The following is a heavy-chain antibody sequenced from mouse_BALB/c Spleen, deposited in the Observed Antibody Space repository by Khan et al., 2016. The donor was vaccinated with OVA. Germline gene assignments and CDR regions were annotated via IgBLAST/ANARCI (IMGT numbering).Heavy chain of an antibody. Sequence: QVQLQQSGPGLVAPSQSLSITCTVSGFSLTDYGVSWIRQPPGKGLEWLGVIWGGGSTYYNSAIKSRLSISKDNSKSQVFLKMSSLQTDDTAMFYCAQAFYAHYYAMDYWGQGTSVPVSS. J-gene: IGHJ4*01. V-gene: IGHV2-6-5*01. CDR2: IWGGGST. CDR1: GFSLTDYG. CDR3: AQAFYAHYYAMDY. D-gene: IGHD2-10*01.